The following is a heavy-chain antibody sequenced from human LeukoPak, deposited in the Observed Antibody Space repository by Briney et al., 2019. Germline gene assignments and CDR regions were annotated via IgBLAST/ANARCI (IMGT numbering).Heavy chain of an antibody. V-gene: IGHV4-34*01. Sequence: SETLSLTCAVYGGSFSRYYWSWIRQPPGKGLEWIGEINHSGSTNYNPSLKSRVTISVDTSKNQFSLKLSSVTAADTAVYYCASLVATIGYNWLDPWGQGTLVTVSS. CDR2: INHSGST. J-gene: IGHJ5*02. CDR3: ASLVATIGYNWLDP. D-gene: IGHD5-12*01. CDR1: GGSFSRYY.